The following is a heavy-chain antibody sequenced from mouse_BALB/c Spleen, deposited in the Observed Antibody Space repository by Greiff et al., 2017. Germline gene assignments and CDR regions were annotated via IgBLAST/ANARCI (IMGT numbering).Heavy chain of an antibody. Sequence: EVHLVESGGGLVQPGGSRKLSCAASGFTFSSFGMHWVRQAPEKGLEWVAYISSGSSTIYYADTVKGRFTISRDNPKNTLFLQMTSLRSEDTAMYYCARQLGLLDYWGQGTTLTVSS. J-gene: IGHJ2*01. CDR3: ARQLGLLDY. CDR1: GFTFSSFG. CDR2: ISSGSSTI. D-gene: IGHD3-1*01. V-gene: IGHV5-17*02.